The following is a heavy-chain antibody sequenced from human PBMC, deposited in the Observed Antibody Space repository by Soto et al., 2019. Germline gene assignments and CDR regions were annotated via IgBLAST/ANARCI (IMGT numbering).Heavy chain of an antibody. CDR3: ARSQSYWLDT. CDR1: RYPFTSFY. J-gene: IGHJ5*02. V-gene: IGHV1-46*01. CDR2: IDPSGGST. Sequence: ASVKVSCKAFRYPFTSFYIHWVRQAPGQGFEWLGMIDPSGGSTTYAQNFQGRVTMTADTSTTTVSMDLKRLTSEDTAMYYCARSQSYWLDTWGQGTLVTVSS.